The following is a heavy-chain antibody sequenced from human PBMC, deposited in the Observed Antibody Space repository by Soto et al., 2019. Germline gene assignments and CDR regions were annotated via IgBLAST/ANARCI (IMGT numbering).Heavy chain of an antibody. CDR2: IIPLIGTP. J-gene: IGHJ4*02. V-gene: IGHV1-69*13. Sequence: ASVKVSCKTSGGTFNTYAVTWVRQAPGQGLEWMGGIIPLIGTPNYAQKFQGRITITADESTSTVYMELGSLMSDDTAVYYCASSYGTSWYGDWWGQGTLVTVSS. CDR1: GGTFNTYA. CDR3: ASSYGTSWYGDW. D-gene: IGHD6-13*01.